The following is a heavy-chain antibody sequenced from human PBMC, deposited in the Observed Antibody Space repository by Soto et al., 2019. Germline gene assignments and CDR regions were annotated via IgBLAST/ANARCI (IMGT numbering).Heavy chain of an antibody. D-gene: IGHD2-2*01. J-gene: IGHJ4*02. CDR2: ISAYNGNT. CDR3: ARDIVVVPAAIGYFDY. CDR1: GYTFTSYG. Sequence: GASVKVSCKASGYTFTSYGISWVRQAPGQGLEWMGWISAYNGNTNYSQKLQGRVTITRDTSASTAYMELSSLRSEDTAVYYCARDIVVVPAAIGYFDYWGQGTLVTVSS. V-gene: IGHV1-18*01.